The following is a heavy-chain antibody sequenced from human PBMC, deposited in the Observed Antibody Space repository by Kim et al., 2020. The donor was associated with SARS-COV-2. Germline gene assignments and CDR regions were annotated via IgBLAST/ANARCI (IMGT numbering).Heavy chain of an antibody. CDR3: ARDLSGSRVGNLDY. Sequence: SVKVSCKASGGTFSSYAISWVRQAPGQGLEWTGGIIPIFGTANYAQKFQGRVTITADESTSTAYMELSSLRSEDTAVYYCARDLSGSRVGNLDYWGQGTLVTVSS. D-gene: IGHD1-26*01. V-gene: IGHV1-69*13. CDR1: GGTFSSYA. CDR2: IIPIFGTA. J-gene: IGHJ4*02.